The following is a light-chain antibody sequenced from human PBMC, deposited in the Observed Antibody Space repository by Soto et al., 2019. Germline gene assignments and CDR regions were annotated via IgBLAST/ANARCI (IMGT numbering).Light chain of an antibody. J-gene: IGKJ5*01. CDR3: QQRSNWPMT. V-gene: IGKV3D-20*02. CDR2: DAS. Sequence: EIVMTQSPATLSVSPGERATLSCRASQSVSSSYLAWYQQKPGQAPRLLIYDASNRATGIPARFRGSGSGTDFTLTISSLEPEDFAVYYCQQRSNWPMTFGQGTRLEIK. CDR1: QSVSSSY.